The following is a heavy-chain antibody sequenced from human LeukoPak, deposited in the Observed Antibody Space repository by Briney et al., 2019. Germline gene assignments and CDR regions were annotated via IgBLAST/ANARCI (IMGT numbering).Heavy chain of an antibody. D-gene: IGHD3-10*01. CDR3: ARYYGSGSPLYGMDV. CDR2: INHSGST. V-gene: IGHV4-34*01. J-gene: IGHJ6*02. Sequence: SETLSLTCAVYGGPFSGYYWSWIRQPPGKGLEWIGEINHSGSTNYNPSLKSRVTISVDTSKNQFSLKLSSVTAADTAVYYCARYYGSGSPLYGMDVWGQGTTVTVSS. CDR1: GGPFSGYY.